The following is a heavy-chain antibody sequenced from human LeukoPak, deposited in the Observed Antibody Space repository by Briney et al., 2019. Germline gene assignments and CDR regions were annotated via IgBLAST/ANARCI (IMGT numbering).Heavy chain of an antibody. CDR1: GYTFTGYY. Sequence: GASVKVSCRASGYTFTGYYMHWVRQAPGQGLVWMGWINPNSGGTNYAQKFHGRVTMTRDTSISTAYMELSRLRSDDTAVYYCARDSLYYYDSSGYYSPHFDYWGQGTLVTVSS. J-gene: IGHJ4*02. CDR2: INPNSGGT. D-gene: IGHD3-22*01. V-gene: IGHV1-2*02. CDR3: ARDSLYYYDSSGYYSPHFDY.